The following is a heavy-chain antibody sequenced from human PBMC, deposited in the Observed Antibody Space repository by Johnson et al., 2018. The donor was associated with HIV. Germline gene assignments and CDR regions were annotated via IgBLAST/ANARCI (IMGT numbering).Heavy chain of an antibody. V-gene: IGHV3-23*04. Sequence: VQLVESGGGVVQPGRSLRLSCAASGFTFSSYAMHWVRQAPAKGLEWVSAISGSGGSTYYADSVKGRFTISRDNSKNTLYLQMNSLRAEDTAVYYCANGGYSYGYDAFDIWGQGTMVTVSS. CDR3: ANGGYSYGYDAFDI. CDR2: ISGSGGST. CDR1: GFTFSSYA. D-gene: IGHD5-18*01. J-gene: IGHJ3*02.